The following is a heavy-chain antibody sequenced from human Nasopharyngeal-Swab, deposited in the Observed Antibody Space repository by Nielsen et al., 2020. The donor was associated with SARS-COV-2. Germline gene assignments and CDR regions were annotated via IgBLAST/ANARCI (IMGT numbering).Heavy chain of an antibody. CDR2: IFPDDSDT. Sequence: GESLKISCKGSGYFFNNYWIGWVRQMPGKGLEWMGIIFPDDSDTRYSPSFQGQVTISVDESISTAYPQWSSLKASDTAMYYCARTEYGSGTNFDYWGQGTLVTVSS. D-gene: IGHD3-10*01. J-gene: IGHJ4*02. CDR3: ARTEYGSGTNFDY. CDR1: GYFFNNYW. V-gene: IGHV5-51*01.